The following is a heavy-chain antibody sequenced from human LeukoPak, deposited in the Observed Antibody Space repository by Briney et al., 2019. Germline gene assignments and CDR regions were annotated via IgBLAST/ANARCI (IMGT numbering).Heavy chain of an antibody. Sequence: SETLSLTCTVSGGSISSYYSSWIRQPAGKGLEWIGRIYTSGNTDYNASIKSRVTISVDTSKNQFSLKLSSVTAADTAVYYCAREGDYYDTSGTLDYWGQGTLVTVSS. CDR2: IYTSGNT. D-gene: IGHD3-22*01. CDR1: GGSISSYY. CDR3: AREGDYYDTSGTLDY. V-gene: IGHV4-4*07. J-gene: IGHJ4*02.